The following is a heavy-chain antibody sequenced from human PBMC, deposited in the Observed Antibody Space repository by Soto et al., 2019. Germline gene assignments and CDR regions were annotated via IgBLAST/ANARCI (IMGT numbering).Heavy chain of an antibody. Sequence: ASETLSLTCTVSGGSISSYYWSWIRQPPGKGLEWIGYIYYSGSTNYNPSLKSRVTISVDTSKNQFSLKLSSVTAADTAVYYCASMRYDYWSGYSRYYYYYMDVWGKGTTVTVSS. V-gene: IGHV4-59*12. J-gene: IGHJ6*03. CDR1: GGSISSYY. D-gene: IGHD3-3*01. CDR3: ASMRYDYWSGYSRYYYYYMDV. CDR2: IYYSGST.